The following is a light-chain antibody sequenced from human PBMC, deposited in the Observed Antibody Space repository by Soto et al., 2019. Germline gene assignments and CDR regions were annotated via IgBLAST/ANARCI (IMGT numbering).Light chain of an antibody. CDR2: DTS. J-gene: IGLJ2*01. Sequence: QSVVTQVPSLSVSPGGTVTLTCDSSTXAVTSGHWLYWFQQKPGQAPRTLIYDTSNKHSWTPARFSGSLLGATAALTLSGARPEDDADYYCLISYSGTRAVVFGGGTKVTLL. CDR3: LISYSGTRAVV. CDR1: TXAVTSGHW. V-gene: IGLV7-46*01.